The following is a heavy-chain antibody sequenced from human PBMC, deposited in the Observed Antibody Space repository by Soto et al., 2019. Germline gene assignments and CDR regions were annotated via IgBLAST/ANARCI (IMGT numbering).Heavy chain of an antibody. J-gene: IGHJ6*02. V-gene: IGHV4-61*01. CDR2: MYNTGST. Sequence: SETLSLTCAVYGGSVRSDSYFWSWVRQPPGKGLEWIGYMYNTGSTIYNPSLKSRVTISVDTSKNQFSLKLNSVTAADTAVYYCARDLWGYCGADCYPLDVWGQGTTVTVSS. D-gene: IGHD2-21*02. CDR3: ARDLWGYCGADCYPLDV. CDR1: GGSVRSDSYF.